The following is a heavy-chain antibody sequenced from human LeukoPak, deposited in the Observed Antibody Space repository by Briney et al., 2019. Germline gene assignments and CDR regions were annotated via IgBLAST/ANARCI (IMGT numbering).Heavy chain of an antibody. CDR2: INPSGGST. Sequence: ASVKVSCKASGYTFTSYYMHWVRQAPGQGLEWMGIINPSGGSTSYAQKFQGRVTMTRDTSTSTVYMELSSQRSEDTAVYYCARDGYCSSTSCYHLNNWFDPWGQGTLVTVSS. CDR1: GYTFTSYY. V-gene: IGHV1-46*01. D-gene: IGHD2-2*03. CDR3: ARDGYCSSTSCYHLNNWFDP. J-gene: IGHJ5*02.